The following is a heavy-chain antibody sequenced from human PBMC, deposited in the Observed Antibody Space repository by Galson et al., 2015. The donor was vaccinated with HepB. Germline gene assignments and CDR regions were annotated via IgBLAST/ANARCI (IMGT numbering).Heavy chain of an antibody. D-gene: IGHD1-26*01. J-gene: IGHJ5*02. CDR1: GFTVSSNY. CDR3: ARDQGWELLET. CDR2: IYSGGST. Sequence: SLRLSCAATGFTVSSNYMSWVRQAPGKGLEWVSVIYSGGSTYYADSVKGRFTISRDNSKNTLYLQMNSLRAEDTAVYYCARDQGWELLETWGQGTLVTVSS. V-gene: IGHV3-66*01.